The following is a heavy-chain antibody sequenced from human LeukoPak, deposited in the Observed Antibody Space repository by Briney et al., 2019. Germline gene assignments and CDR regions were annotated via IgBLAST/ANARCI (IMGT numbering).Heavy chain of an antibody. D-gene: IGHD5-24*01. CDR3: ASLPVEMATKGGFDY. CDR1: GGSISSHY. V-gene: IGHV4-59*11. J-gene: IGHJ4*02. Sequence: PSETLSLACTVSGGSISSHYWGWIRQPPGKGLEWIGYTYYSASTNHNPSLKSRVNISIDTSKNQFSLKLSSVTAADTAVYYCASLPVEMATKGGFDYWGQGTLVTVSS. CDR2: TYYSAST.